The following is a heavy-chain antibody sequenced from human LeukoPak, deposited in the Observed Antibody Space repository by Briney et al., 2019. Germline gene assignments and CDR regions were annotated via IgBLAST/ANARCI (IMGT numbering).Heavy chain of an antibody. Sequence: GGSLRLSCAASGFTFSSYAMSWVRQAPGKGLEWVPAISGSGDSTYHSDSVKGRFTISRDNSKNTLYVQMNSLRAEDTAVYYCAKPLVSDYYDSSGYWGYWGQGTLVTVSS. CDR3: AKPLVSDYYDSSGYWGY. CDR2: ISGSGDST. D-gene: IGHD3-22*01. CDR1: GFTFSSYA. J-gene: IGHJ4*02. V-gene: IGHV3-23*01.